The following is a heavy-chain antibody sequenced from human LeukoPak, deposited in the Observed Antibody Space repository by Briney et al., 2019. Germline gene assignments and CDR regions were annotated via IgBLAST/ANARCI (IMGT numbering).Heavy chain of an antibody. CDR3: AREFSENVHSWILGY. V-gene: IGHV3-48*04. J-gene: IGHJ4*02. Sequence: GGSLRLSCAASGFTFSSYSMNWVRQAPGKGLEWVSYISSSSSTIYYADSVKGRFTISRDNAKNSLYLQMNSLRAEDTAVYYCAREFSENVHSWILGYWGQGTLVTVSS. CDR2: ISSSSSTI. D-gene: IGHD5-18*01. CDR1: GFTFSSYS.